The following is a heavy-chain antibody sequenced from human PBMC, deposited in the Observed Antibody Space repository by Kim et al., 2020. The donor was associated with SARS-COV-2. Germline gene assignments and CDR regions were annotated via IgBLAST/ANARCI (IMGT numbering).Heavy chain of an antibody. V-gene: IGHV3-30*18. CDR1: GFTFSSYG. CDR3: AKDGGRRLYFDY. CDR2: ISYDGSNK. Sequence: GGSLRLSCAASGFTFSSYGMHWVRQAPGKGLEWVAVISYDGSNKYYADSVKGRFTISRDNSKNTLYLQMNSLRAEDSAVYYCAKDGGRRLYFDYWGQGTLVTVSS. D-gene: IGHD3-16*01. J-gene: IGHJ4*02.